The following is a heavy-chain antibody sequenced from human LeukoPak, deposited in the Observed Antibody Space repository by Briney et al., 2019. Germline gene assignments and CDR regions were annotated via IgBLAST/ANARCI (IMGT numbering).Heavy chain of an antibody. D-gene: IGHD3-10*01. J-gene: IGHJ4*02. V-gene: IGHV3-30*04. CDR2: MSYDGDNK. Sequence: GGSLRLSCAASGFTFSSYAMHWVRQAPGKGLEWVAVMSYDGDNKFYAASVKGRFTISRDNAKNARYLQMHSLRAEDTAVYYCARQLTALLWFGELGYWGQGTLVTVSS. CDR1: GFTFSSYA. CDR3: ARQLTALLWFGELGY.